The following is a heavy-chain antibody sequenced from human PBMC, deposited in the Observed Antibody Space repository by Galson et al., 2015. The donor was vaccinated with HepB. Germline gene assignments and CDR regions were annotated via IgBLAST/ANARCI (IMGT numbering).Heavy chain of an antibody. Sequence: SLRLSCAASAFTFSSYGMHWVRQAPGKGLEWVAVISYDGSNKYYADSVKGRFTISRDNSKNTLYLQMNSLRAEDTAVYYCAREINAYALGSWFDPWGQGTLVTVSS. CDR3: AREINAYALGSWFDP. CDR2: ISYDGSNK. J-gene: IGHJ5*02. CDR1: AFTFSSYG. V-gene: IGHV3-30*03. D-gene: IGHD2-2*01.